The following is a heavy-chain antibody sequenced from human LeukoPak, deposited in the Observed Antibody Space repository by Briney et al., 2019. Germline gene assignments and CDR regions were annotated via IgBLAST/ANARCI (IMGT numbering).Heavy chain of an antibody. D-gene: IGHD2-8*01. Sequence: PGRSLRLSCAASGFTFDDYAMHWVRQAPGKGLEWVAYIQYDGSNEQHADSVKGRFSISRDSSKNILYLQMNSLRAEDTAVYYCAKDRCSNGVGCYYYYMDVWGKGTTVTISS. CDR2: IQYDGSNE. J-gene: IGHJ6*03. V-gene: IGHV3-30*04. CDR3: AKDRCSNGVGCYYYYMDV. CDR1: GFTFDDYA.